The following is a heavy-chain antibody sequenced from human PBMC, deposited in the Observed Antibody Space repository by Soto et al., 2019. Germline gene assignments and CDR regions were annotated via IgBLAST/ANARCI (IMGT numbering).Heavy chain of an antibody. Sequence: QVQLVQSGAEVKKPGASVKVSCKASGYTFTGYYMHWVRQAPGQGLEWMGWINPNSGGTNYAQKFQGWVTMTRDTAISTAYRELSRLRSDDTAVYYCARDGPYSSGWDYFDYWGQGTLVTGSS. J-gene: IGHJ4*02. CDR1: GYTFTGYY. CDR2: INPNSGGT. D-gene: IGHD6-19*01. CDR3: ARDGPYSSGWDYFDY. V-gene: IGHV1-2*04.